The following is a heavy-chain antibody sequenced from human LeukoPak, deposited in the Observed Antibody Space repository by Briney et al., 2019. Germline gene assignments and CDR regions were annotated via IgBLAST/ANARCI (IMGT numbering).Heavy chain of an antibody. J-gene: IGHJ4*02. Sequence: SSETLSLTCTVSGGSISSSSYYWGWIRQPPGKGLEWIGSIYYSGSTYYNPSLKSRVTISVDTSKNQFSLKLSSVTAADTAVYYCARVHPPSSGWGLGPFDYWGQGTLVTVSS. CDR1: GGSISSSSYY. CDR3: ARVHPPSSGWGLGPFDY. V-gene: IGHV4-39*01. D-gene: IGHD6-19*01. CDR2: IYYSGST.